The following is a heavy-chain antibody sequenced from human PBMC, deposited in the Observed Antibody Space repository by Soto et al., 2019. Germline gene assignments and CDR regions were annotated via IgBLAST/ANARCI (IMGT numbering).Heavy chain of an antibody. CDR1: GGSFSGYY. Sequence: QVQLQQWGAGLLKPSETLSLTCAVYGGSFSGYYWSWIRQPPGKGLEWIGEINHSGSTNYNPSLKSRVTISVDTSKNQFSLKLSSVTAADTAVYYCARGPQIPHIVGATNMGRYFDYWGQGTLVTVSS. D-gene: IGHD1-26*01. CDR3: ARGPQIPHIVGATNMGRYFDY. V-gene: IGHV4-34*01. CDR2: INHSGST. J-gene: IGHJ4*02.